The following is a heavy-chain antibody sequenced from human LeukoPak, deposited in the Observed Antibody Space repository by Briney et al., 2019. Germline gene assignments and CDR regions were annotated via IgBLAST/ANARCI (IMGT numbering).Heavy chain of an antibody. D-gene: IGHD3-22*01. Sequence: SETLSLTCPVPGDFIRSRSYYRGWIPNPPEKDLKGFGDVYYTGRTYYNPSLKSRVFISIDTSNNYFSLNLNFVTAADTAVYYCARRRYYDSTGYFEWGRGSLVTVSS. CDR1: GDFIRSRSYY. CDR3: ARRRYYDSTGYFE. CDR2: VYYTGRT. J-gene: IGHJ1*01. V-gene: IGHV4-39*02.